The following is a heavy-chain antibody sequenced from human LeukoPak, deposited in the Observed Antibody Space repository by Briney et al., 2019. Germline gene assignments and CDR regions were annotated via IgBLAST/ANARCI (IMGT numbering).Heavy chain of an antibody. CDR3: ARDWKTNSFDY. Sequence: GGSLRLSCAASEFTFTTYGMHWVRQAPGKGLEWGAFIYYDGSNIYYADYVKGRFTISRDISKNTLYLQMDSLRAEDTAIYYCARDWKTNSFDYWGQGTLVTVSS. CDR2: IYYDGSNI. V-gene: IGHV3-33*01. J-gene: IGHJ4*02. D-gene: IGHD1-1*01. CDR1: EFTFTTYG.